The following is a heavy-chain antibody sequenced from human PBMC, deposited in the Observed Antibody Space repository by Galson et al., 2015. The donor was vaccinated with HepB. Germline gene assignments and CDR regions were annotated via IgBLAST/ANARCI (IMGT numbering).Heavy chain of an antibody. CDR2: ISSDGSIK. D-gene: IGHD3-10*01. CDR3: ARESLVRGTHAFDI. CDR1: GFTFSRQA. V-gene: IGHV3-30-3*01. J-gene: IGHJ3*02. Sequence: SLRLSCAVSGFTFSRQAMHWVRQAPGKGLEWVAVISSDGSIKYYADSVKGRFTISRDNAKNSLYLQMNSLRDEDTAVYYCARESLVRGTHAFDIWGQGTMVTVSS.